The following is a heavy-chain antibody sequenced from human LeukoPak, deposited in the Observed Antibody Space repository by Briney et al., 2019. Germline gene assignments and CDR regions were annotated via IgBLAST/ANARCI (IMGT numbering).Heavy chain of an antibody. D-gene: IGHD6-19*01. CDR2: IRYDGTNK. CDR3: ARDGSEYSSGWYDAFDI. Sequence: GGSLRLSCGASGFTFNNYGMHWVRQAPGKGLEWVAFIRYDGTNKYYPDSVKGRFTISRDNSKNTLYLQMNSLRAEDTAVYYCARDGSEYSSGWYDAFDIWGQGTMVTVSS. J-gene: IGHJ3*02. CDR1: GFTFNNYG. V-gene: IGHV3-30*02.